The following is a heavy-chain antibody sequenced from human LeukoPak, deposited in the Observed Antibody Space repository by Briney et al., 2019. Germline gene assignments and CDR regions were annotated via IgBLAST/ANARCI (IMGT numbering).Heavy chain of an antibody. CDR1: GFTFSSYE. V-gene: IGHV3-48*03. J-gene: IGHJ6*04. CDR2: ISSSGSTI. Sequence: PGGSLRLSCAASGFTFSSYEMNWVRQAPGKRLEWVSYISSSGSTIYYADSVKGRFTISRDNAKNSLYLQMNSLRAEDTAVYYCAELGMIGGVWGKGTTVTISS. CDR3: AELGMIGGV. D-gene: IGHD3-10*02.